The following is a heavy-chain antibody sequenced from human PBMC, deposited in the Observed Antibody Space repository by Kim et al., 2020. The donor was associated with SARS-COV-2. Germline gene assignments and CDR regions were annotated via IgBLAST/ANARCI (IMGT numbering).Heavy chain of an antibody. D-gene: IGHD2-21*02. CDR1: GFTVSSNY. Sequence: GGSLRLSCAASGFTVSSNYMSWVRQAPGKGLEWVSVICSGDTTYYADSVKRRFTISRDNSKNTLYLQMNSLIAEDTAMYYCARIPVRECGSDCQSHWGQGNLVTVSP. CDR3: ARIPVRECGSDCQSH. V-gene: IGHV3-53*01. CDR2: ICSGDTT. J-gene: IGHJ4*02.